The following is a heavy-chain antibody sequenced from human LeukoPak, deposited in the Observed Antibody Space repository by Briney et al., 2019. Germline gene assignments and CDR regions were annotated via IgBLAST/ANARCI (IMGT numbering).Heavy chain of an antibody. D-gene: IGHD1-26*01. Sequence: GGSLRLSCAASGFTFSDYAMSWVRQAPGKGLEWVSGFDGSGDGTYYVDSVKGRFTISRDNSENTVYLQMNSLRAEDTAIYYCAKEYTGTFSPFPSYFDNWGQGTLVTVSS. V-gene: IGHV3-23*01. CDR2: FDGSGDGT. CDR3: AKEYTGTFSPFPSYFDN. CDR1: GFTFSDYA. J-gene: IGHJ4*02.